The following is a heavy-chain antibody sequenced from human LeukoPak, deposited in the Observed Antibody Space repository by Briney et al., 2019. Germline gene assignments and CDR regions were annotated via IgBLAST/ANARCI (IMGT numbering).Heavy chain of an antibody. CDR1: GGSISSSSYY. J-gene: IGHJ4*02. D-gene: IGHD2-15*01. V-gene: IGHV4-39*01. CDR2: IYYSGST. CDR3: ARHGSVGYCSGGSCYPYSFDY. Sequence: PSETLSLTCTVSGGSISSSSYYWGWIRQPPGKGLEWIGSIYYSGSTYYNPSLKSRVTISVDTSKNQFSLKLSSVTAADTAVYYCARHGSVGYCSGGSCYPYSFDYWGQGTLVTVSS.